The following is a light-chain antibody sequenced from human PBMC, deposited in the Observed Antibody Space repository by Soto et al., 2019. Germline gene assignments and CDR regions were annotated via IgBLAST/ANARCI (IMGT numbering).Light chain of an antibody. CDR3: ASFSSGSTFV. CDR1: SSDVGKYDY. J-gene: IGLJ2*01. Sequence: QSVLTQPASVSGSPGQSITISCTGTSSDVGKYDYVSWYQQHPDKAPKLMIFEVSQRPSGISNRFSGSKSDNTASLTISGLRPEDEADYYCASFSSGSTFVFGGGTKLTVL. V-gene: IGLV2-14*01. CDR2: EVS.